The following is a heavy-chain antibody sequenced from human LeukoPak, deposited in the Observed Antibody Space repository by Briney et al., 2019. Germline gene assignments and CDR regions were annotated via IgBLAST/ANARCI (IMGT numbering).Heavy chain of an antibody. Sequence: GESLKISCKGSGYSFTSYWIGWVRQMPGKGLEWMGIIYPGDSETRYSPSFQGQVTISADKSISTAYLQWSSLKASDTAMYYCARQASKSQLYDAFDIWGQGTMVTVSS. V-gene: IGHV5-51*01. D-gene: IGHD2-2*01. J-gene: IGHJ3*02. CDR2: IYPGDSET. CDR1: GYSFTSYW. CDR3: ARQASKSQLYDAFDI.